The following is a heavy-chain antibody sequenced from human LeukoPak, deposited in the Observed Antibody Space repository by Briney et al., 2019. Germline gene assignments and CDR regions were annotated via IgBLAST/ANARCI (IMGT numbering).Heavy chain of an antibody. Sequence: ASVKVSCKASGYTFTGYYMHWVRQAPGQGLEWMGIINPSGGSTSYAQKFQGRVTMTRDTSTSTVYMELSSLRSEDTAVYYCARDHEYYYGSGSYYPGGCDYWGQGTLVTVSS. CDR2: INPSGGST. D-gene: IGHD3-10*01. CDR3: ARDHEYYYGSGSYYPGGCDY. CDR1: GYTFTGYY. J-gene: IGHJ4*02. V-gene: IGHV1-46*01.